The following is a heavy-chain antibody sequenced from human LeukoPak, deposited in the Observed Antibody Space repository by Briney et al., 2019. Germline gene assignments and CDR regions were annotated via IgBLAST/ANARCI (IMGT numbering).Heavy chain of an antibody. D-gene: IGHD3-9*01. Sequence: AGGSLRLSCAASGFTFSSYWMHWLRQAPGKGLVWVSRINSDGSSTRYADSVKGRFTISRDNAKNTLSLQMNSLRGEDPAVYYCARVNDILPGYYLGGAFDPWGQGTLVTVSS. J-gene: IGHJ5*02. CDR2: INSDGSST. V-gene: IGHV3-74*01. CDR1: GFTFSSYW. CDR3: ARVNDILPGYYLGGAFDP.